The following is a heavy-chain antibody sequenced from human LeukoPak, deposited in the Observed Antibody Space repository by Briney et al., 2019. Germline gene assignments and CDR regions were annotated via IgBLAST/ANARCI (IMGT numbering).Heavy chain of an antibody. J-gene: IGHJ1*01. V-gene: IGHV4-39*01. CDR2: IYYSGST. D-gene: IGHD3-22*01. CDR3: ARRRYYDATGYLD. CDR1: GGSISSSSYY. Sequence: SETLSLTCTVSGGSISSSSYYWDWIRQYPGKGLEWLGTIYYSGSTYYNASLKSRLFISVDTSNNQFSLRLSFVTAADTAVYYCARRRYYDATGYLDWGQGTLITVSS.